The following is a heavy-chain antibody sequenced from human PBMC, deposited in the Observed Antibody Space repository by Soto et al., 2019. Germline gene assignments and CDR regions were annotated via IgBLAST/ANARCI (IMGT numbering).Heavy chain of an antibody. CDR1: RFAFRSYW. Sequence: GWSLRLSGASSRFAFRSYWMSWVRQSQGKGLEWVANIKQDGSENYYVDSVKGRFTISRDNAKNSLYLQMNSLRAEDTAVYYCATSRSLDYWGQGTPVTVSS. CDR2: IKQDGSEN. J-gene: IGHJ4*02. CDR3: ATSRSLDY. V-gene: IGHV3-7*03. D-gene: IGHD2-2*01.